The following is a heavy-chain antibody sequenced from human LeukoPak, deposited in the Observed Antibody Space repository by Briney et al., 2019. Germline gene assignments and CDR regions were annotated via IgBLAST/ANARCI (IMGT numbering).Heavy chain of an antibody. CDR3: ARAEWFGEANAFDI. CDR1: GYSFTNYW. CDR2: IYPGDSDT. D-gene: IGHD3-10*01. V-gene: IGHV5-51*01. J-gene: IGHJ3*02. Sequence: LGESLKISCKGSGYSFTNYWIAWVRQMPGKGLEWMGIIYPGDSDTRYSPSFQGQVTISADKSINTAYLQWSSLKASDTAVYYCARAEWFGEANAFDIWGQGTMVTVSS.